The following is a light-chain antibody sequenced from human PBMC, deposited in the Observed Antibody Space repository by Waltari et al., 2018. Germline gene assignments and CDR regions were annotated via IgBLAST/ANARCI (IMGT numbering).Light chain of an antibody. J-gene: IGKJ4*01. CDR1: QSVRNY. CDR3: QQRSSWPLT. CDR2: DTS. V-gene: IGKV3-11*01. Sequence: DIVLIQSPATLALSPGERATLSCRDSQSVRNYLPWFQQKPGQVPRLLIYDTSNRGTGVPARFSGSVSGTDFTLTISSLESEDFAVYYCQQRSSWPLTVGGVTKVQIK.